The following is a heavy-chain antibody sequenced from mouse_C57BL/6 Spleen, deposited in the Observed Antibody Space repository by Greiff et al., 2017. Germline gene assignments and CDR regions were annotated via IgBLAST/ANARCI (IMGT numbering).Heavy chain of an antibody. V-gene: IGHV1-80*01. CDR2: IYPGDGDT. CDR3: AREDYDGYYYAMDY. D-gene: IGHD2-4*01. J-gene: IGHJ4*01. CDR1: GYAFSSYW. Sequence: VKLQESGAELVKPGASVKISCKASGYAFSSYWMNWVKQRPGKGLEWIGQIYPGDGDTNYNGKFKGKATLTADKSSSTAYMQLSSLTSEDSAVYFCAREDYDGYYYAMDYWGQGTSVTVSS.